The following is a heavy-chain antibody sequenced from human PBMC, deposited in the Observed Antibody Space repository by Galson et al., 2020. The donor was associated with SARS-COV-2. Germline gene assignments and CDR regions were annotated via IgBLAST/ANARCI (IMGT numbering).Heavy chain of an antibody. D-gene: IGHD6-13*01. CDR2: IYYSGST. CDR3: ARLDAGAAAGTLSYFDY. J-gene: IGHJ4*02. CDR1: GGSISSSSYY. Sequence: SETLSLTCTVSGGSISSSSYYWGWIRQPPGKGLEWIGSIYYSGSTYYNPSLKSRVTISVDTSKNQFSLKLSSVTAADTAVYYCARLDAGAAAGTLSYFDYWGQGTLITVSS. V-gene: IGHV4-39*01.